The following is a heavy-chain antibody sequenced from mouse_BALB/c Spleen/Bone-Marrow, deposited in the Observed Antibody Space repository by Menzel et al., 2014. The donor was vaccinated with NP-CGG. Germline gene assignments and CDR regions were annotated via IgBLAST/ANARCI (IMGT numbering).Heavy chain of an antibody. CDR1: GFSFNSYG. CDR3: ARHGYYDQTEVSFVY. CDR2: ISGGGSYT. V-gene: IGHV5-9-2*01. D-gene: IGHD2-4*01. J-gene: IGHJ3*01. Sequence: VKLMESGGGLVKSGGSLKLSCAASGFSFNSYGMSWVCQTPEKRLEWVATISGGGSYTFYPDSGKGRFTIYRDNAKNNLYLQLSSLRSEDTALYYCARHGYYDQTEVSFVYWGLGTMVTSSA.